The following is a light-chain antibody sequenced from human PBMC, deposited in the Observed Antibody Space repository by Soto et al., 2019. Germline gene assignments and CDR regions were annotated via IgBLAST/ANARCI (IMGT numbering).Light chain of an antibody. V-gene: IGKV1-9*01. Sequence: IQLTQSPSSLSAYVGDRVTITCRASQDISNYLAWYQQKPGKAPKLLISAASTLQSGVPSRFSGRGSGTDFTLTISSLQPGDFATYYCQQLNSYPLTFGGGTKVEIK. J-gene: IGKJ4*01. CDR3: QQLNSYPLT. CDR1: QDISNY. CDR2: AAS.